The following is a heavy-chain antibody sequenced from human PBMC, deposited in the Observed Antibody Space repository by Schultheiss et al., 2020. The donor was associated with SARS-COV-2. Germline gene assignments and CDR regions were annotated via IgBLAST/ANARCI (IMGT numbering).Heavy chain of an antibody. D-gene: IGHD6-19*01. CDR2: IKSKTDGGTT. CDR1: GFTFSTYA. Sequence: GGSLRLSCAASGFTFSTYAMHWVRQAPGKGLEWVGRIKSKTDGGTTDYAAPVKGRFTISRDDSKNTLYLQMNSLRAEDTAVYYCAREGSGWYYFDYWGQGTLVTVSS. J-gene: IGHJ4*02. V-gene: IGHV3-15*07. CDR3: AREGSGWYYFDY.